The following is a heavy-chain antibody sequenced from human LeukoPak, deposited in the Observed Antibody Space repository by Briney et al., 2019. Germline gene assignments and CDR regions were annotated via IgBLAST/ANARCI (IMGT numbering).Heavy chain of an antibody. Sequence: SETLSLTCAVYGGSFSGYYWSWIRQPPGKGLEWIGEINQSESTNCNPSLKSRVTISVDTSKNQFTLKLSSVTAADTAVYYCARVMVITTASDYWGQGTLVTVSS. CDR2: INQSEST. J-gene: IGHJ4*02. D-gene: IGHD3-22*01. V-gene: IGHV4-34*01. CDR3: ARVMVITTASDY. CDR1: GGSFSGYY.